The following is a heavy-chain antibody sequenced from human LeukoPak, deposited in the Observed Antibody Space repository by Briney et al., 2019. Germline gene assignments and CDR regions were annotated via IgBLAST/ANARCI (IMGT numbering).Heavy chain of an antibody. CDR3: ARDNPSTGTTNAFDV. D-gene: IGHD1/OR15-1a*01. J-gene: IGHJ3*01. CDR1: GYTFTGYY. V-gene: IGHV1-2*04. Sequence: ASVKVSCKASGYTFTGYYMHWVRQAPGQGLEWMGWINPNSGGTNYAQKFQGWVTMTRDTSISTAYMELSRLRSDDTAVYYCARDNPSTGTTNAFDVWGQGTMVTVSS. CDR2: INPNSGGT.